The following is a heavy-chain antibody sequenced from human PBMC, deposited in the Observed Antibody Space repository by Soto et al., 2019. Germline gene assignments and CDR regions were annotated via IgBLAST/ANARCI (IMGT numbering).Heavy chain of an antibody. CDR3: ARYIYGYVDY. Sequence: GGSLRLSCAASGFTFSSYAMNWVRQAPGKGLEWVSAISGSGGTTNYADSVKGRFTISRGNSKNSLYLQMNSLRAEDTALYYCARYIYGYVDYWGQGTLVTVSS. CDR1: GFTFSSYA. CDR2: ISGSGGTT. V-gene: IGHV3-23*01. D-gene: IGHD5-18*01. J-gene: IGHJ4*02.